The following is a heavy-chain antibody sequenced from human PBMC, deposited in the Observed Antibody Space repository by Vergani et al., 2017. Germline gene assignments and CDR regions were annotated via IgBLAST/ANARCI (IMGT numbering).Heavy chain of an antibody. CDR2: IRYDGSNK. D-gene: IGHD2-2*01. Sequence: QVQLVESGGGVVQPGGSLRLSCAASEFTFSSYGMHWVRQAPGKGLEWVAFIRYDGSNKYYADSVKGRFTISRDNSKNTLYLQMNSLRAEDTAVYYCAKGRVPAAIRGVDYWGQGTLVTVSS. CDR1: EFTFSSYG. V-gene: IGHV3-30*02. CDR3: AKGRVPAAIRGVDY. J-gene: IGHJ4*02.